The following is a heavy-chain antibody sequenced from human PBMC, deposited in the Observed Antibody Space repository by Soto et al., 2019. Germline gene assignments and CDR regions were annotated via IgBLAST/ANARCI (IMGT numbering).Heavy chain of an antibody. Sequence: PSETLSLTCTVSGGSISSGGYYWSWIRQHPGKGLEWIGYIYYSGSTYYNPSLKSRVTISVDTSKTQSSLRLSSVTAADTAVYYCSRIAVSGTIAGFDYWGQGALVTVSS. J-gene: IGHJ4*02. D-gene: IGHD6-19*01. CDR2: IYYSGST. CDR3: SRIAVSGTIAGFDY. CDR1: GGSISSGGYY. V-gene: IGHV4-31*03.